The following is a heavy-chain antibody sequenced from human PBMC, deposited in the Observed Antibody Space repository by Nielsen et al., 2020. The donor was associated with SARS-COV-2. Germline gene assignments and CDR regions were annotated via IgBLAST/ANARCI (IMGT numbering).Heavy chain of an antibody. Sequence: SETLSLTCAVSGGSISSSSYYWGWIRQPPGKGLEWIGSIYYSGSTYYNPSLKSRVTISVDTSKNQFSLKLSSVTAADTAVYYCARDKGSLDYWGQGTLDTVSS. CDR3: ARDKGSLDY. CDR1: GGSISSSSYY. V-gene: IGHV4-39*02. CDR2: IYYSGST. J-gene: IGHJ4*02. D-gene: IGHD3-10*01.